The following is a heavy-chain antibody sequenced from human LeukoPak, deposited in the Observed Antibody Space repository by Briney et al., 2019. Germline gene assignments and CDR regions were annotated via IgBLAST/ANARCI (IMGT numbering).Heavy chain of an antibody. Sequence: PGGSLRLSCAASSFTFSSYAMSWVRQAPGKGLEWVSTISGSGGSTYYADSVKGRFTISRDNSKNSLYLQMNSLRAEDTAVYFCARDWYFDYWGQGTLVTVSS. V-gene: IGHV3-23*01. CDR2: ISGSGGST. J-gene: IGHJ4*02. CDR3: ARDWYFDY. CDR1: SFTFSSYA.